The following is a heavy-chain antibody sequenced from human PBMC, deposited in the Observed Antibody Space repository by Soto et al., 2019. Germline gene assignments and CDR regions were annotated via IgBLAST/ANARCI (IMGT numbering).Heavy chain of an antibody. V-gene: IGHV3-15*01. CDR3: ASSMTVTAPSGL. CDR2: IKSKTESGTI. D-gene: IGHD2-21*02. CDR1: GFTFSDAW. Sequence: EVQLVESGGGLVKPGGSLRLSCATSGFTFSDAWMTWVRQAPGKGLEWVGRIKSKTESGTIDYAAPVRGRFTISSDDSGNTLYLQMNSLITEDSVLYFCASSMTVTAPSGLWGRGNLVTVFS. J-gene: IGHJ4*02.